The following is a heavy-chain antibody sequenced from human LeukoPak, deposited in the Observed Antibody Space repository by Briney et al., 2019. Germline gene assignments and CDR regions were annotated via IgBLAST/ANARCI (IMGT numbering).Heavy chain of an antibody. V-gene: IGHV3-64*04. CDR3: AKDSEQWLVEGYFDY. CDR2: IFANGDIT. J-gene: IGHJ4*02. Sequence: GGSLRLSCSASGFTFSTYPMHWVRQAPGKGLEYVSTIFANGDITSYAASVKGRFTTSRDNSKNTLYLQMNSLRAEDTAVYYCAKDSEQWLVEGYFDYWGQGTLVTVSS. D-gene: IGHD6-19*01. CDR1: GFTFSTYP.